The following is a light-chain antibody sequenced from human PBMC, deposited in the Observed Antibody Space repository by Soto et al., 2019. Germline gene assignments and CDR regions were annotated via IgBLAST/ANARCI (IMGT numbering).Light chain of an antibody. J-gene: IGLJ2*01. V-gene: IGLV2-8*01. CDR1: SSDVGSSNF. CDR2: EVT. CDR3: SSYGGSNNLV. Sequence: QSVLTQPASVSGSPGQSITISCTGTSSDVGSSNFVSWYQQHPGKAPKLIFYEVTKRPSGVPDRFSGSKSGNTASLTVSGLQAEDEADYYCSSYGGSNNLVFGGGTKLTVL.